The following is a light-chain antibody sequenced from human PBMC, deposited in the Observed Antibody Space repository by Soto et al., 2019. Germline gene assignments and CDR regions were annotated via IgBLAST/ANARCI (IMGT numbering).Light chain of an antibody. Sequence: DIVMTQTPLSLPVTPGEPASISCGSSQSLLDSDDGNTYLDWYLQKPGQSPQLLIYTVSYRASGVPDRFSGSGSGTDVTLKISRVEAEDVGVYYCMQRIEFQLTFGGGTKVEIK. CDR1: QSLLDSDDGNTY. CDR3: MQRIEFQLT. J-gene: IGKJ4*01. CDR2: TVS. V-gene: IGKV2-40*01.